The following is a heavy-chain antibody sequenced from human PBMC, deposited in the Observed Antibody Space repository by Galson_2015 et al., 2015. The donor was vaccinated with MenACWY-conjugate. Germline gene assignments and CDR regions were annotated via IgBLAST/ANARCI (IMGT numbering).Heavy chain of an antibody. CDR2: IFSNDEK. CDR3: AQILGSTSWFPSFIRGMDV. J-gene: IGHJ6*02. D-gene: IGHD6-13*01. Sequence: PALVKPTQSLTLTCTVSGFSLSDSKMGVSWIRQPPGKALEWLAPIFSNDEKSYSKSLWGRLTISRDTSKSQVVLNMTNVDPLDTGTYFCAQILGSTSWFPSFIRGMDVWGQGTTVTVSS. V-gene: IGHV2-26*01. CDR1: GFSLSDSKMG.